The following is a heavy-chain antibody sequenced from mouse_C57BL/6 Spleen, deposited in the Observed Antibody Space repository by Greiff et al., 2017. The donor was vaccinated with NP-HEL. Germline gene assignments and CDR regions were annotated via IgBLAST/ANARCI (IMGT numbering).Heavy chain of an antibody. J-gene: IGHJ3*01. CDR1: GYSITSGYY. CDR3: AREEYYGSSL. V-gene: IGHV3-6*01. CDR2: ISYDGSN. D-gene: IGHD1-1*01. Sequence: EVHLVESGPGLVKPSQSLSLTCSVTGYSITSGYYWNWIRQFPGNKLEWMGYISYDGSNNYNPSLKNRISITRDTSKNQFFLKLNSVTTEDTATYYCAREEYYGSSLWGQGTLVTVSA.